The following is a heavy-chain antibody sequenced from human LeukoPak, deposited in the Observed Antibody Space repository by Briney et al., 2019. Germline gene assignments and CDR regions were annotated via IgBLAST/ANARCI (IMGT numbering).Heavy chain of an antibody. D-gene: IGHD5-18*01. J-gene: IGHJ4*02. CDR2: IYYSGST. CDR1: GGSISSSSYY. Sequence: SETLSLTCTVSGGSISSSSYYWGWIRQPPGKGLEWIGSIYYSGSTYYNPSLKSRVTISVDTSKNQFSLKLSSVTAADTAVYYCARDTGYSYALYYFDYWAREPWSPSPQ. V-gene: IGHV4-39*01. CDR3: ARDTGYSYALYYFDY.